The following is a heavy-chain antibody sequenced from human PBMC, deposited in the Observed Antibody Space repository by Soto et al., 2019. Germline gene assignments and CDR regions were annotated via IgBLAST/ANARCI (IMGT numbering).Heavy chain of an antibody. J-gene: IGHJ4*02. V-gene: IGHV3-48*03. D-gene: IGHD3-22*01. CDR3: ARDHTYYYDSSGYYSFDY. Sequence: PVGSLRLSCAASGFTFSSYEMNWVRQAPGKGLEWVSYISSSGSTIYYADSVKGRFTISRDNAKNSLYLQMNSLRAEDTAVYYCARDHTYYYDSSGYYSFDYWGQGTLVTVSS. CDR2: ISSSGSTI. CDR1: GFTFSSYE.